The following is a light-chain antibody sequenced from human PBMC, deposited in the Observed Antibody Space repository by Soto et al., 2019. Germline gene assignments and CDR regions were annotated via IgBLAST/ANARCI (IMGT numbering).Light chain of an antibody. Sequence: EIVLTQSPGTLSLSPGERATLSCRASQSVSSIYLAWYQQRPGQAPRLLIYGASIRSTGIPDRFSGSASGTDFTLTISRLEPEDFAVYYCQQYSSSPLTFGGGTKVDIK. CDR1: QSVSSIY. J-gene: IGKJ4*01. V-gene: IGKV3-20*01. CDR3: QQYSSSPLT. CDR2: GAS.